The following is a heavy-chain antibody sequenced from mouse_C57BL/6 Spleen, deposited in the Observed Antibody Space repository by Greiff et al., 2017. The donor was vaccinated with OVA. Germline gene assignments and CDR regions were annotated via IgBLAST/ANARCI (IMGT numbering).Heavy chain of an antibody. J-gene: IGHJ2*01. CDR1: GFTFTDYY. CDR2: IRNKANSYTT. CDR3: ARYRLNYFDY. Sequence: EVMLVESGGGLVQPGGSLSLSCAASGFTFTDYYMSWVRQPPGKALEWLGFIRNKANSYTTEYSESVKGRFTISRDNSQSILYLQMNALRAEDSATYYCARYRLNYFDYWGQGTTLTVSS. V-gene: IGHV7-3*01.